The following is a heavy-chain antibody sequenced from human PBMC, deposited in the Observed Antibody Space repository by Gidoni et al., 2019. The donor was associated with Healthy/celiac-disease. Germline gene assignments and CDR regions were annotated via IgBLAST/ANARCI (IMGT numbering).Heavy chain of an antibody. Sequence: QVQLQESGPGLVKPSETLSLTCTVSGGSISSCYWSWIRQPPGKGLEWIGYIYYSGSTNYNPSLKSRVTISVDTSKNQFSLKLSSVTAADTAVYYCARGGDYVWGSYRIPFDYWGQGTLVTVSS. CDR2: IYYSGST. CDR1: GGSISSCY. D-gene: IGHD3-16*02. V-gene: IGHV4-59*01. J-gene: IGHJ4*02. CDR3: ARGGDYVWGSYRIPFDY.